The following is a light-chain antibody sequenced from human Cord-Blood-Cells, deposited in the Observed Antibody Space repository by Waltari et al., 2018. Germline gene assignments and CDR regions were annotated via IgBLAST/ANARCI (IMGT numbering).Light chain of an antibody. CDR1: SSDVGGYNY. CDR3: CSYAGSYSFEVV. V-gene: IGLV2-11*02. J-gene: IGLJ2*01. CDR2: DVS. Sequence: QSALTQPRPVSGSPGQSVTISCTGTSSDVGGYNYVSWSQQHPGKAPKLMIYDVSKRPSGAPDRLAGSKAGNAASLTISGLQAEDEADYYCCSYAGSYSFEVVFGGGTKLTV.